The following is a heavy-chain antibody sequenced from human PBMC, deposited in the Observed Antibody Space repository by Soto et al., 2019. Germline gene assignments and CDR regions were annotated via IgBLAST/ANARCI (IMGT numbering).Heavy chain of an antibody. CDR2: VYYTGTT. CDR1: NFSVLTSIYY. V-gene: IGHV4-39*01. D-gene: IGHD2-2*01. J-gene: IGHJ4*02. Sequence: WETLSLSCTVSNFSVLTSIYYWAWIRQPPGKGLEWVGTVYYTGTTYYNPSLQSRVTISIDTSKNQFSLNLNSVTAADTAVYYCARNWNLALVPAAYFDSWGQGTLVTVSS. CDR3: ARNWNLALVPAAYFDS.